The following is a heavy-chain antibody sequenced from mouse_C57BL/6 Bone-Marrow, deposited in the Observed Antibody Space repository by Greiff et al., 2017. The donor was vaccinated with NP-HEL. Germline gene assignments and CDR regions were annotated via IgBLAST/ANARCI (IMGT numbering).Heavy chain of an antibody. Sequence: VQLQQSGPELVKPGASVKISCKASGYTFTDYYINWVKQRPGQGLEWIGWIFPGSGSTYYNEKFKGKATLTVDKSSSTAYMLLSSLTSEDSAVYFCARNLYSNLYYYAMDYWGQGTSVTVSS. CDR2: IFPGSGST. J-gene: IGHJ4*01. CDR1: GYTFTDYY. V-gene: IGHV1-75*01. D-gene: IGHD2-5*01. CDR3: ARNLYSNLYYYAMDY.